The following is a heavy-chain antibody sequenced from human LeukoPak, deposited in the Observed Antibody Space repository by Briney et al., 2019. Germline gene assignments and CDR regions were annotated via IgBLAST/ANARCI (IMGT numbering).Heavy chain of an antibody. CDR2: ISAYNGNT. CDR3: ATYPLTTVVTTFDY. CDR1: GYTFTSYG. J-gene: IGHJ4*02. V-gene: IGHV1-18*01. D-gene: IGHD4-23*01. Sequence: GASVKVSCKASGYTFTSYGISWVRQAPGQGLEWMGWISAYNGNTNYAQKLQGRVTMTTDTSTSTAYMELSSLRSEDTAVYYCATYPLTTVVTTFDYWGQGTLVTVSS.